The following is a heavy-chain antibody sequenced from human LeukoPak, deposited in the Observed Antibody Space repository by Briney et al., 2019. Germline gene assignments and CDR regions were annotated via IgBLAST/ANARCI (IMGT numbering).Heavy chain of an antibody. Sequence: SETLSLTCAVYGGSFSGYYWSWIRQPPGKGLEWIGYIYYSGSTNYNPSLKSRVTISVDTSKNQFSLKLSSVTAADTAVYYCARAPPIFGVVINRPGGPDWFDPWGQGTLVTVSS. J-gene: IGHJ5*02. CDR3: ARAPPIFGVVINRPGGPDWFDP. CDR2: IYYSGST. D-gene: IGHD3-3*02. CDR1: GGSFSGYY. V-gene: IGHV4-59*01.